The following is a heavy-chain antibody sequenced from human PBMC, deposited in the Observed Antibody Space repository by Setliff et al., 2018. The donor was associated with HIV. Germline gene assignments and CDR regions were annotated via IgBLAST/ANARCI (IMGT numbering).Heavy chain of an antibody. V-gene: IGHV1-18*01. CDR2: VSPYNGHT. D-gene: IGHD2-2*01. J-gene: IGHJ5*02. Sequence: ASVKVSCKASGYIFTNFGVGWVRQTPGQGLEWMGWVSPYNGHTNYAQKFQGRVTMSTDTSTSTIYMELTSLRSDDTAIYYCARWSCGRATCYDSPYNWFEPWGQGTLVTVSS. CDR1: GYIFTNFG. CDR3: ARWSCGRATCYDSPYNWFEP.